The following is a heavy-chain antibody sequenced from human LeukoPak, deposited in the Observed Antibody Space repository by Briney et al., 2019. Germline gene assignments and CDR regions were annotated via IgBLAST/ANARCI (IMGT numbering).Heavy chain of an antibody. Sequence: GGSLRLSCAASGFTFSSYSMNWVRQAPGKGLEWVSYISSSSSTIYYADSVKGRFTISRDNAKNSLYLQMNSLRAEDTAVYYCATITFGGVISYYYYMDVWGKGTTVTVSS. CDR1: GFTFSSYS. D-gene: IGHD3-16*02. V-gene: IGHV3-48*01. CDR3: ATITFGGVISYYYYMDV. CDR2: ISSSSSTI. J-gene: IGHJ6*03.